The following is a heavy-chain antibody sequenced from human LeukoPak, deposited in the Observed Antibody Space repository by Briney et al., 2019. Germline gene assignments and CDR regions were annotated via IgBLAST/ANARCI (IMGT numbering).Heavy chain of an antibody. D-gene: IGHD1-26*01. V-gene: IGHV3-13*01. Sequence: GGSLRLSCAASGFTFSSYDMHWVRQATGKGLEWVSAIGTAGDTYYPGSVKGRFTISRENAKNSLHLQMNSLRAGDTAVYYCARVFSGSYPDYWGQGTLVTVSS. J-gene: IGHJ4*02. CDR1: GFTFSSYD. CDR3: ARVFSGSYPDY. CDR2: IGTAGDT.